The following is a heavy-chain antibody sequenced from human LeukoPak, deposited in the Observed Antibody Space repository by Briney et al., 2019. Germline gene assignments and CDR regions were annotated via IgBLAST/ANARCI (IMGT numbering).Heavy chain of an antibody. Sequence: GGSLSLSCAASGFTFSSYEMNWVRQAPGKGLEWVSYISSSGSTIYYADSVKGRFTISRDNAKNSLYLQMNSLRAEDTAVYYCARPSRRSYNAFDIWGQGTMVTVSS. J-gene: IGHJ3*02. CDR3: ARPSRRSYNAFDI. V-gene: IGHV3-48*03. CDR2: ISSSGSTI. D-gene: IGHD1-26*01. CDR1: GFTFSSYE.